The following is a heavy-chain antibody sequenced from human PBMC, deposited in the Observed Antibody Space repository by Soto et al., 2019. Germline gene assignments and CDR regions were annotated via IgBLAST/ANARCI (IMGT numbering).Heavy chain of an antibody. J-gene: IGHJ4*02. D-gene: IGHD6-13*01. V-gene: IGHV1-18*01. CDR3: AIDFTKSSSWPYYFDY. CDR1: GYTFTTYG. Sequence: QVQLVQSGAEVKKPGASVKVSCKASGYTFTTYGISWVRQAPGQGLEWMGWISAYSGSTKFAQKLQGRVTMTTDTSTTPAYMEPRSLTSDDTAVYYCAIDFTKSSSWPYYFDYLGQVTLVTVSS. CDR2: ISAYSGST.